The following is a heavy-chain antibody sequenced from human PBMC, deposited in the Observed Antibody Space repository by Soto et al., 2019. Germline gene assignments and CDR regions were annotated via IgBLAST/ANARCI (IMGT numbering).Heavy chain of an antibody. CDR3: AKDDIGYSSSWTKARGMDV. CDR1: GFTFSSYG. D-gene: IGHD6-13*01. V-gene: IGHV3-30*18. CDR2: ISYDGSNK. J-gene: IGHJ6*02. Sequence: GGSLRLSCAASGFTFSSYGMHWVRQAPGKGLEWVAVISYDGSNKYYADSVKGRFTISRDNSKNTLYLQMNSLRAEDTAVYYCAKDDIGYSSSWTKARGMDVWGQGTTVTVSS.